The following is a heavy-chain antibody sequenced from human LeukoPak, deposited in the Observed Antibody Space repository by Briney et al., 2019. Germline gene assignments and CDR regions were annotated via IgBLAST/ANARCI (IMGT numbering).Heavy chain of an antibody. D-gene: IGHD3-16*01. J-gene: IGHJ3*02. V-gene: IGHV4-59*01. CDR2: IYYSGST. CDR1: GGSISSYY. Sequence: PSETLSLTCTVSGGSISSYYWSWIRQPPGKGLEWIGYIYYSGSTNYNPSLKSRVTISVDTSKNQFSLKLSSVTAADTAVYYCAREGGSMGDAFDIWGQGTLVTVSS. CDR3: AREGGSMGDAFDI.